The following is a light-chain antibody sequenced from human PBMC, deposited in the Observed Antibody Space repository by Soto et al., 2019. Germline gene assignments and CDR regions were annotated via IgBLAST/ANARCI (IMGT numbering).Light chain of an antibody. V-gene: IGKV3-20*01. CDR1: QSVDSSF. CDR3: SVT. Sequence: EIVLTQSPGFLSLSPGERATLSCRASQSVDSSFFAWYQQKPGQAPRLLIYGASKRATGIPDRFSGSGSGTDFTLTISRLEPEDFAVYVSSVTFGQGTKVEIK. CDR2: GAS. J-gene: IGKJ1*01.